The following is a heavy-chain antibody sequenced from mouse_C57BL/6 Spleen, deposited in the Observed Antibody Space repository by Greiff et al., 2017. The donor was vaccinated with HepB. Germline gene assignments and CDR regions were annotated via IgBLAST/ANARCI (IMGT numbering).Heavy chain of an antibody. D-gene: IGHD1-1*01. Sequence: EVKLMESGGGLVKPGGSLKLSCAASGFTFSDYGMHWVRQAPEKGLEWVAYISSGSSTIYYADTVKGRFTISRDNAKNTLFLQMTSLRSADTAMYYCARRYYGSSYDAMDYWGQGTSVTVSS. CDR3: ARRYYGSSYDAMDY. CDR1: GFTFSDYG. J-gene: IGHJ4*01. V-gene: IGHV5-17*01. CDR2: ISSGSSTI.